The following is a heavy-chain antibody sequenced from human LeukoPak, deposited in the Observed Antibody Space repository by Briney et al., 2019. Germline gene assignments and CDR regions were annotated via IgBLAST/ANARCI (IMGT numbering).Heavy chain of an antibody. V-gene: IGHV3-7*01. CDR1: GFTFENHW. D-gene: IGHD2-15*01. CDR2: IKKDGTEK. J-gene: IGHJ4*02. CDR3: ARVADIKRRHFDY. Sequence: GGSLRLSCAASGFTFENHWMSWVRQSPGKGLEWVANIKKDGTEKDYVDSVKGRFSISRDNTKNSLYLQMNSLRAEDTGVYYCARVADIKRRHFDYWGQGTLVTVSS.